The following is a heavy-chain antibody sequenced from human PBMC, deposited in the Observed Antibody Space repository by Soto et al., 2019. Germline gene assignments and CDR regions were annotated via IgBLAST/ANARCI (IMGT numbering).Heavy chain of an antibody. J-gene: IGHJ4*02. V-gene: IGHV3-33*01. CDR3: PRCRDYSYGYLADVALDY. Sequence: EWVEVIWYDGSSKYYADSVKGRFTISRDNSKNTLYLQLNSMRADATAVNYLPRCRDYSYGYLADVALDYSGQGTLVTVSS. CDR2: IWYDGSSK. D-gene: IGHD5-18*01.